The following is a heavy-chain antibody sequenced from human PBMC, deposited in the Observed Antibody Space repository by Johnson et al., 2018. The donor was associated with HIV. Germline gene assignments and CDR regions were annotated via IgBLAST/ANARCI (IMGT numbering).Heavy chain of an antibody. J-gene: IGHJ3*02. CDR2: ISWNSGSI. D-gene: IGHD7-27*01. V-gene: IGHV3-9*01. CDR3: AKSTDRKLGSGNDAFDI. CDR1: GFTFDDYA. Sequence: VQLVESGGGVVRPGGSLRLSCAASGFTFDDYAMHWVRQAPGKGLEWVSGISWNSGSIGYADSVKGRFTISRDNAKNSLYLQMNSLRAEDTALSYCAKSTDRKLGSGNDAFDIWGQGTMVTVAS.